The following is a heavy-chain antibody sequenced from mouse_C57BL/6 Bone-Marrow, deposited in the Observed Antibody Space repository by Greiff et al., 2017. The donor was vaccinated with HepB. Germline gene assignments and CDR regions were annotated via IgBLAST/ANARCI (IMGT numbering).Heavy chain of an antibody. D-gene: IGHD2-4*01. V-gene: IGHV5-6*01. Sequence: EVQGVESGGDLVKPGGSLKLSCAASGFTFSSYGMSWVRQTPDKRLEWVATISSGGSYTYYPDSVKGRFTISRDNAKNTLYLQMSSLKSEGTDMYYCARRLRSYYAMDYWGQGTSVTVSS. CDR3: ARRLRSYYAMDY. CDR2: ISSGGSYT. J-gene: IGHJ4*01. CDR1: GFTFSSYG.